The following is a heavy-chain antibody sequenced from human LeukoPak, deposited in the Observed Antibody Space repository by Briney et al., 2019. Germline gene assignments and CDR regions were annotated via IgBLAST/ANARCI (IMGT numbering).Heavy chain of an antibody. D-gene: IGHD3-10*01. CDR3: ASFKGGFGELLAYFDY. J-gene: IGHJ4*02. CDR1: GFTFSSYE. Sequence: GGSLRLSCAASGFTFSSYEMNWVRQAPGKGLEWVSYISSSGSTIYYADSVKGRFTISRGNAKNSLYLQMNSLRAEDTAVYYCASFKGGFGELLAYFDYWGQGTLVTVSS. CDR2: ISSSGSTI. V-gene: IGHV3-48*03.